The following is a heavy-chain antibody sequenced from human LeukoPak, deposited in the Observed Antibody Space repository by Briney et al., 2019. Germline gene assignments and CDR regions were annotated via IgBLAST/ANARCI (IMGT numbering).Heavy chain of an antibody. Sequence: PSETLSLTCTVSGGSVSNASYYWSWIRQPPGKGLDWIGYVYYSGSTNYSPSLKSRVTMSLDTSKNQVSLNLNSVTAEDTAVYFCATLGDFDFWGQGALVAVSS. CDR1: GGSVSNASYY. V-gene: IGHV4-61*01. D-gene: IGHD3-16*01. CDR3: ATLGDFDF. CDR2: VYYSGST. J-gene: IGHJ4*02.